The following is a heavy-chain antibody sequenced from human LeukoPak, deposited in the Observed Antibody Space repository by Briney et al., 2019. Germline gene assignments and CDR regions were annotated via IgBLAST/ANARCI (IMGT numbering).Heavy chain of an antibody. CDR2: ISSSGSTI. Sequence: PGGSLRLSCAASGFTFSSYEMNWVRQAPGKGLEWVSYISSSGSTIYYADSVKGRFTISRGNAKNSLYLQMNSLRAEDTAVHYCARDLKGQYKDAFDIWGQGTMVTVSS. D-gene: IGHD1-1*01. CDR1: GFTFSSYE. CDR3: ARDLKGQYKDAFDI. V-gene: IGHV3-48*03. J-gene: IGHJ3*02.